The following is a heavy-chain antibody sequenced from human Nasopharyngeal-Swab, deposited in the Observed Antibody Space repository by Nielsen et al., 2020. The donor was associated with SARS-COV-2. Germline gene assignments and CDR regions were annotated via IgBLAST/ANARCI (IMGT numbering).Heavy chain of an antibody. CDR1: GGSITTHF. CDR3: ARGENIKGYYFDY. J-gene: IGHJ4*02. Sequence: SETLSLTCTVSGGSITTHFWSWFRQPPGKGLEWIAYLYYTGGTYYNPSLKSRVTMSVDTSKNQFSLKLNSVTAADTAVYFCARGENIKGYYFDYWGRGTLVTVSS. D-gene: IGHD2/OR15-2a*01. CDR2: LYYTGGT. V-gene: IGHV4-59*11.